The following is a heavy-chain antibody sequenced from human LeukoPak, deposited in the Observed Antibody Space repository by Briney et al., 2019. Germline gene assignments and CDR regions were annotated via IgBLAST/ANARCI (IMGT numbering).Heavy chain of an antibody. CDR2: IYSGGST. J-gene: IGHJ4*02. D-gene: IGHD2-8*01. V-gene: IGHV3-53*01. Sequence: GGSLRLSCAASGFTVSSNYMSWVRQAPGKGLEWVSVIYSGGSTYYADSVKGRFTISRDNSKNTLYLQMNSLRAEDTAVYYCAKDGPAGLMLSLDYWGQGTLVTVSS. CDR1: GFTVSSNY. CDR3: AKDGPAGLMLSLDY.